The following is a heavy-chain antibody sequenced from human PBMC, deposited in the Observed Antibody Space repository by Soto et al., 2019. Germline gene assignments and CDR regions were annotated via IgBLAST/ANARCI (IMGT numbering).Heavy chain of an antibody. V-gene: IGHV3-23*01. D-gene: IGHD3-22*01. CDR3: ADSSGYYGGIY. Sequence: EVKLLESGGGLVQPGGSLRLSCTASGFTFSSSAMTWVRQAPGKGLEWVSAIGRSGTPYYADSVKGRFTLSRDNSKHTLYLQMSNLRDEDTAVYSCADSSGYYGGIYWGQGTLVTFSS. CDR1: GFTFSSSA. CDR2: IGRSGTP. J-gene: IGHJ4*02.